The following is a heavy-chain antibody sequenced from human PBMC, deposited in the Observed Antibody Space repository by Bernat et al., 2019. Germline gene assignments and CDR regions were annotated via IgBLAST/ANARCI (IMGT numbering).Heavy chain of an antibody. CDR2: SSESGGRT. CDR3: ARATRGRLCFDY. J-gene: IGHJ4*02. D-gene: IGHD5-12*01. V-gene: IGHV3-23*01. Sequence: EVQLLESGGGLVQPGGSLRLSCAASGFTFSSYAMSWVRQAPGKGLEWVSTSSESGGRTYYEVSVKGRFTITRDNSKNRLYLEMNDLRDEDTAVYYCARATRGRLCFDYWGQGTLVTVSS. CDR1: GFTFSSYA.